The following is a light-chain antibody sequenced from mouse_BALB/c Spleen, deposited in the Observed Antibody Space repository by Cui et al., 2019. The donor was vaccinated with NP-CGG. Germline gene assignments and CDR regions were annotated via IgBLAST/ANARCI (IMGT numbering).Light chain of an antibody. Sequence: QALVTLTSVLTTTHGETVTPTCRSSSGAVTTSNYANWVQEKPDHLFTGLIGGTNNRAPGVPARFSGSLIGDKAALTITGAQTEDEAIYFCALWYSNHWVFGGGTKLTVL. CDR2: GTN. CDR1: SGAVTTSNY. CDR3: ALWYSNHWV. V-gene: IGLV1*01. J-gene: IGLJ1*01.